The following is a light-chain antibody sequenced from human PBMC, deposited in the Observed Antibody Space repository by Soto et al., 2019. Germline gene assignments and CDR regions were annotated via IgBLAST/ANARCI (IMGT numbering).Light chain of an antibody. CDR1: QSVNSN. CDR2: GAS. CDR3: QQYNNWPLG. Sequence: EIVMTQSPATLSVSPGERATLSCRASQSVNSNLAWYQQKPGQAPRLLIHGASTRATGIPVRFSGSGSGTEFTLSISSLLSEDFAVYYCQQYNNWPLGFGGGTKVEIK. J-gene: IGKJ4*01. V-gene: IGKV3-15*01.